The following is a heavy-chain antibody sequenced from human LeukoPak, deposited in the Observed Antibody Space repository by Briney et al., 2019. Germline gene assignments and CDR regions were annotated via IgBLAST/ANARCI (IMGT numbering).Heavy chain of an antibody. CDR2: ISAYNGNT. CDR1: GYTFTSYG. J-gene: IGHJ4*02. V-gene: IGHV1-18*01. D-gene: IGHD3-9*01. Sequence: ASVKVSCRASGYTFTSYGISWVRQAPGQGLEWMGWISAYNGNTNYAQKLQGRVTMTTDTSTGTAYMELRSLRSDDTAVYYCARGRRTYYDILTGFDYWGQGTLVTVSS. CDR3: ARGRRTYYDILTGFDY.